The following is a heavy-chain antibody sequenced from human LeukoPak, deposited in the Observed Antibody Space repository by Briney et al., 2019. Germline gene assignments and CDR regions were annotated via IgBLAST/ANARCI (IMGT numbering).Heavy chain of an antibody. CDR2: IFHTGTT. CDR1: GGSISTYY. Sequence: SETLSLTCTVSGGSISTYYWSWIRQPPGKGLECLGFIFHTGTTNYNPSLKSRVTISVDTSKNQFSLKLSSVTAADTAIYYCARTYCGTNACPFDHWGQGNLVTVFS. D-gene: IGHD2-21*01. CDR3: ARTYCGTNACPFDH. J-gene: IGHJ4*02. V-gene: IGHV4-59*08.